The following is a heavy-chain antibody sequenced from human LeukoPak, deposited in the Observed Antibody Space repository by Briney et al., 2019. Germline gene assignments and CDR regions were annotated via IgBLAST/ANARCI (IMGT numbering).Heavy chain of an antibody. CDR1: GFTFSSYS. CDR2: ISSSSSYI. J-gene: IGHJ4*02. Sequence: GGSLRLSCAASGFTFSSYSMNWVRQAPGKGLEWVSSISSSSSYIYYADSVKGRFTISRDNSKNSLYLQMNSLRTEDTALYYCAKDASEGTVTNVGADYFDYWGQGTLVTVSS. V-gene: IGHV3-21*04. CDR3: AKDASEGTVTNVGADYFDY. D-gene: IGHD4-17*01.